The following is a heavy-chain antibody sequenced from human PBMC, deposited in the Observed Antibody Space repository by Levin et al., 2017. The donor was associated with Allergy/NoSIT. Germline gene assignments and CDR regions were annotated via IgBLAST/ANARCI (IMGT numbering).Heavy chain of an antibody. V-gene: IGHV3-48*04. CDR1: GFTFETYG. CDR3: ARGVYDF. CDR2: ISGSGSPT. D-gene: IGHD2-8*02. J-gene: IGHJ4*02. Sequence: PGGSLRLSCAASGFTFETYGMNWVRQAPGKGLEWLSHISGSGSPTYYADSVKGRFTISRDNAKRSLYLQMSSLRVEDTAVYYCARGVYDFWGQGALVTVSS.